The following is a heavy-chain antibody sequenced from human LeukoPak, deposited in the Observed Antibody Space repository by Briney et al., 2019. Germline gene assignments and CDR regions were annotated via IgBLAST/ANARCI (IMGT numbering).Heavy chain of an antibody. Sequence: SETLSLTCTVSGYSISSGYYWPWIRQPPGRGLEWIGSIYHSGSTYYNPSLMSRVSISVDTSKNQFSLKLSSVTAADTAVYYCARGNIAVALFDYWGQGTLVTVSS. D-gene: IGHD6-19*01. J-gene: IGHJ4*02. V-gene: IGHV4-38-2*02. CDR2: IYHSGST. CDR3: ARGNIAVALFDY. CDR1: GYSISSGYY.